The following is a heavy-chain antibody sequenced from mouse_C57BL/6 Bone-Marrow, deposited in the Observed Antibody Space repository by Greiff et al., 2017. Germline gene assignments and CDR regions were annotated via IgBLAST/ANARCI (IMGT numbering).Heavy chain of an antibody. CDR2: IYPRSGNT. CDR1: GYTFTSYG. Sequence: QVQLQQSGAELARPGASVKLSCKASGYTFTSYGISWVKQRTGQGLEWIGEIYPRSGNTYYNEKSKGKATLTADKSSSTAYMELRSLTSEDSAVYFCARVKKYWYFDVWGTGTTVTVSS. J-gene: IGHJ1*03. V-gene: IGHV1-81*01. CDR3: ARVKKYWYFDV.